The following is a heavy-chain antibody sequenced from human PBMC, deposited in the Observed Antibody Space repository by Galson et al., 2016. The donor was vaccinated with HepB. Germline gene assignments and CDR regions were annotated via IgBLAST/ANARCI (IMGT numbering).Heavy chain of an antibody. CDR2: IYYSGST. J-gene: IGHJ4*02. CDR1: GGSISSSSYY. V-gene: IGHV4-39*01. D-gene: IGHD3-3*01. CDR3: ARRSYYDFWSGFWFDY. Sequence: ETLSLTCTVSGGSISSSSYYWGWIRQPPGKGLEWIGSIYYSGSTYYNSSLKSRVTISVDTSKNQFSLKLSSVTAADTAVYYCARRSYYDFWSGFWFDYWAREPWSPSPQ.